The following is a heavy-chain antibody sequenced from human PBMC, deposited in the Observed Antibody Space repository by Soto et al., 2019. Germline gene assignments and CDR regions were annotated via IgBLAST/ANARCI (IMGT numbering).Heavy chain of an antibody. J-gene: IGHJ4*02. D-gene: IGHD4-17*01. CDR2: VYYSAST. V-gene: IGHV4-39*02. CDR3: ARCTFPYGDFDY. CDR1: GDSLIGNSYY. Sequence: SETLSLTCTVSGDSLIGNSYYWPWIRQPPGKGLEWIATVYYSASTYYNPSLESRATISVGASTNHFSLNLRSVAAADTAVYYCARCTFPYGDFDYWGQGALVTVSS.